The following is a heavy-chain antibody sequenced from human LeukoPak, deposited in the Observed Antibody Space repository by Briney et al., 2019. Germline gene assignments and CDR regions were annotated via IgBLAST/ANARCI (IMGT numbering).Heavy chain of an antibody. CDR2: ISGGGGST. Sequence: GGSLRLSCAASGFTFKSYAMSWVRQAPGKGLEWVSAISGGGGSTYYADSVKGRFTVSRDNSKNTLYLDMNSLRVEDTAVYYCAKDQGIVVAAADFDYWGQGTLVTVSS. J-gene: IGHJ4*02. V-gene: IGHV3-23*01. CDR1: GFTFKSYA. D-gene: IGHD2-15*01. CDR3: AKDQGIVVAAADFDY.